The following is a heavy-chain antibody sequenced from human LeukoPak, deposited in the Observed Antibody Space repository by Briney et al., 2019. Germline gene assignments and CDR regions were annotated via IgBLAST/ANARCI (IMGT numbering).Heavy chain of an antibody. V-gene: IGHV3-30*18. D-gene: IGHD3-10*01. Sequence: GGSLRLSCAASGFTFSNSAMSWVRQAPGKGLEWVAVISYDGSNKYYADSVKGRFTISRDNSKNTLYLQMNSLRAEDTAVYYCAKPHGDFYYGSGSAYDYWGQGTLVTVSS. CDR3: AKPHGDFYYGSGSAYDY. J-gene: IGHJ4*02. CDR1: GFTFSNSA. CDR2: ISYDGSNK.